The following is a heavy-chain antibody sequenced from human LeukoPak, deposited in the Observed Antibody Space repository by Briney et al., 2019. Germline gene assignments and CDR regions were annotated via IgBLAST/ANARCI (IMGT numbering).Heavy chain of an antibody. Sequence: SETLSLTCAVYGGSFSGYYWNWIRQPPGKGLEWIGEINHSGSTNYNPCLKSRVTISVDTSKNQFSLKLSSVTAADTAVYYCARGGYDSSSYYLHFDYWGQGTLVTVTS. D-gene: IGHD3-22*01. CDR2: INHSGST. CDR1: GGSFSGYY. J-gene: IGHJ4*02. V-gene: IGHV4-34*01. CDR3: ARGGYDSSSYYLHFDY.